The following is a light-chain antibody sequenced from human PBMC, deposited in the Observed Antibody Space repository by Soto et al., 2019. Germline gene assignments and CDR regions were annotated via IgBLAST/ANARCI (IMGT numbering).Light chain of an antibody. Sequence: EIVMTHSPATLAVSPCERATLSPSASQSVSSNLAWYQQKPGQAPRLLIYGASTRATGIPARFSGSGSGTEFTLTISRLEPEDFEVYYCQQYGGSPTTFGQGTKVDIK. V-gene: IGKV3-15*01. J-gene: IGKJ1*01. CDR2: GAS. CDR1: QSVSSN. CDR3: QQYGGSPTT.